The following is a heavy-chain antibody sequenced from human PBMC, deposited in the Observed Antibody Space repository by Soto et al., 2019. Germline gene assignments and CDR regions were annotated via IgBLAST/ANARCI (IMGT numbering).Heavy chain of an antibody. CDR1: GGSISSYY. D-gene: IGHD6-13*01. V-gene: IGHV4-59*01. Sequence: SETLSLTCTVSGGSISSYYWSWIRQPPGKGLEWIGYIYYSGSTNYNPSLKSRVTISVDTSKNQFSLKLSSVTAADTAVYYCVRGIAAAGGFDYWGQGTLVTVSS. J-gene: IGHJ4*02. CDR2: IYYSGST. CDR3: VRGIAAAGGFDY.